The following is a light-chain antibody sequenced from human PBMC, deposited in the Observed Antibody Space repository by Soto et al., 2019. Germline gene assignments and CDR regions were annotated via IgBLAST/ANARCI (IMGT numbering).Light chain of an antibody. CDR3: SAHAGSNNYV. J-gene: IGLJ1*01. CDR2: EVT. V-gene: IGLV2-8*01. Sequence: QSVLTQPPSASGSPGQSVTVSCAGTSRDVGAYSSVAWYQQHPGKAPKLIIYEVTKRPSGVPDRFSGARSGNTAFLTVSGLQADDEADYYCSAHAGSNNYVFGTGTKVTDL. CDR1: SRDVGAYSS.